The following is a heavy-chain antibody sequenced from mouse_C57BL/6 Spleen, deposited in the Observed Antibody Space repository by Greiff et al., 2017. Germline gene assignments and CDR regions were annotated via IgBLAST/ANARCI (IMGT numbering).Heavy chain of an antibody. CDR3: ARPPITTVVATRYFDV. J-gene: IGHJ1*03. CDR1: GFTFSDYG. CDR2: ISSGSSTI. Sequence: EVQGVESGGGLVKPGGSLKLSCAASGFTFSDYGMHWVRQAPEKGLEWVAYISSGSSTIYYADTVKGRFTISRDNAKNTLFLQMTSLRSDDTAMYYCARPPITTVVATRYFDVWGTGTTVTVSS. V-gene: IGHV5-17*01. D-gene: IGHD1-1*01.